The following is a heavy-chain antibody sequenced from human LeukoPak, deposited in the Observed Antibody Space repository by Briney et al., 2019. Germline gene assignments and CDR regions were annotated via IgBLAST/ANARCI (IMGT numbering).Heavy chain of an antibody. CDR2: ISGSGGST. Sequence: GGSLGLSCAASGFTFSSYAMSWVRQAPGKGLEWVSVISGSGGSTYYADSVKGRFTISRDNSKNTLYLQMNSLRAEDTAVYYCAKDNSDGGSYYSSYFDYWGQGTLVTVSS. D-gene: IGHD1-26*01. J-gene: IGHJ4*02. CDR3: AKDNSDGGSYYSSYFDY. V-gene: IGHV3-23*01. CDR1: GFTFSSYA.